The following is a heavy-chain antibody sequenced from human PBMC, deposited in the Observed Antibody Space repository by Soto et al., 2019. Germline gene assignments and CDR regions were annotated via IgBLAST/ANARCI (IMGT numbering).Heavy chain of an antibody. D-gene: IGHD7-27*01. V-gene: IGHV4-59*11. CDR2: IHNGGST. J-gene: IGHJ6*02. Sequence: SETLSLTCTVSGGSISDHYYMWIRQSPGKGLEYIGYIHNGGSTNYNPSLKSRVIISVDTSKNQFSLKLSSVTAADTAVYYCARARANCGLYGMDVWGQGTTVTVSS. CDR1: GGSISDHY. CDR3: ARARANCGLYGMDV.